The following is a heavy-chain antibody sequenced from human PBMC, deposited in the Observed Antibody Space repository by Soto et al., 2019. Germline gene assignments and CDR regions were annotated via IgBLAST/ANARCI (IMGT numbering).Heavy chain of an antibody. D-gene: IGHD3-3*01. CDR3: ARELTIFGVVIPNH. J-gene: IGHJ4*02. CDR2: IYYSGST. Sequence: QLQLQESGPGLVKPSETLSLTCTVSGGSISSSSYYWGWIRQPPGKGLEWIGSIYYSGSTYYNPSLKSRVTIPVDTSKNQFSLKLSSVTAADTAVYYCARELTIFGVVIPNHWGQGTLVTVSS. CDR1: GGSISSSSYY. V-gene: IGHV4-39*01.